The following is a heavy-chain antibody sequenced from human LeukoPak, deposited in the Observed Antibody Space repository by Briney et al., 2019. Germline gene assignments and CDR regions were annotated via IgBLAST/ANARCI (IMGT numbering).Heavy chain of an antibody. CDR2: MKQDGSEK. J-gene: IGHJ4*02. CDR1: GFTFRSYW. V-gene: IGHV3-7*01. Sequence: GGSLRLSCAASGFTFRSYWMSWVHQAPGKGLEWVANMKQDGSEKYYVDSVKGRFTISRDNAKNSLYLQMNSLRAEDTAVYYCARRSYYDLWGQGTLVTVSS. CDR3: ARRSYYDL.